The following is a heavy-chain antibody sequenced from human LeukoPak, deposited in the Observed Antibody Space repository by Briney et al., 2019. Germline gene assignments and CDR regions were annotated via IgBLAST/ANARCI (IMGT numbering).Heavy chain of an antibody. CDR2: IYTSGST. Sequence: SRTLSLTCTVSGGSISSGSYYWSWIRQPAGKGLEWIGRIYTSGSTNYNPSLKSRVTISVDTSNNQFSLKLSSVTAADTAVYYCARHSHYDFWSGSSSGAFDIWGQGTMVTVST. V-gene: IGHV4-61*02. CDR3: ARHSHYDFWSGSSSGAFDI. J-gene: IGHJ3*02. CDR1: GGSISSGSYY. D-gene: IGHD3-3*01.